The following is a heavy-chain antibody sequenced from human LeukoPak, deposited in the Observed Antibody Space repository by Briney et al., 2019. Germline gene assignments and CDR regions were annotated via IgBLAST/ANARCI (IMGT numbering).Heavy chain of an antibody. J-gene: IGHJ2*01. D-gene: IGHD3-22*01. V-gene: IGHV3-53*01. CDR2: IYSGGRT. Sequence: GGSLRLSCAPSGFTLSSNYMSWVRQAPGKGLEWVSVIYSGGRTYYANSVEGRFTTSRDNTKNTLYLQMNSLRAEDTTVYYCARHKKNYDSIGYSTYWYFDVWGRGTLVTVSS. CDR3: ARHKKNYDSIGYSTYWYFDV. CDR1: GFTLSSNY.